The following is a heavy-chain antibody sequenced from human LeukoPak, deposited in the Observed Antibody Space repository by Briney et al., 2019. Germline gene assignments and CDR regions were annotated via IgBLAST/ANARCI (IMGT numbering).Heavy chain of an antibody. V-gene: IGHV3-30*04. D-gene: IGHD6-13*01. CDR3: ARAKGIAAAGTEY. J-gene: IGHJ4*02. Sequence: PGGSLRLSCAASGFTFSSYAMHWVRQAPGKGLEWVAVISYDGSNKYYADSVKGRFTISRDNSKNTLYLQMNSLRAEDTAVYYCARAKGIAAAGTEYWGQGTLVTVSS. CDR1: GFTFSSYA. CDR2: ISYDGSNK.